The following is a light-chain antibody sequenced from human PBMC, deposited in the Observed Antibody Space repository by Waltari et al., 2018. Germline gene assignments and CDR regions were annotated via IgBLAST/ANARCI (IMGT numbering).Light chain of an antibody. Sequence: DVQMTQSPSTLSASVGDRVTITCRASQSVSVWLAWYQQKPGKAPKLLIYAASSLESGVPSRFSGSGSGTEFTLTISGLQPDDFATYYCQQYNSHSTFGQGTKVEIK. J-gene: IGKJ1*01. CDR1: QSVSVW. CDR3: QQYNSHST. CDR2: AAS. V-gene: IGKV1-5*03.